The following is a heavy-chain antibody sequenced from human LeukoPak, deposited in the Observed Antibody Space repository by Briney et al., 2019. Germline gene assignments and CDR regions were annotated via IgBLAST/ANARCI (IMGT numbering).Heavy chain of an antibody. J-gene: IGHJ5*02. V-gene: IGHV4-34*01. D-gene: IGHD2-8*01. CDR1: GGSFSGYY. Sequence: PSETLSLTCAVYGGSFSGYYWSWVRQPPGKGLEWIGEINHRGSTNYNPSLKSRVTISVDTSKNQFSLKLSSVTAADTAVYYCARESMLYPNWFDPWGEGTLVTVSS. CDR2: INHRGST. CDR3: ARESMLYPNWFDP.